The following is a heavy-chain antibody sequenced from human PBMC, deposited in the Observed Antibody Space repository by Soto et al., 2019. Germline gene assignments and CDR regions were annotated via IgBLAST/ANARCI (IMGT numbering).Heavy chain of an antibody. J-gene: IGHJ6*02. D-gene: IGHD6-13*01. CDR2: VYYTGTT. Sequence: PSETLSRTCTVSGDSVSNTNYFWSWIRQPPGRGLERVGHVYYTGTTDYNPSFKSRVTMSIDPSKNQFSLKVNSVTAADTAVYFCARGPPIAAAGSYLLYLDPLVAPPGYYGMDVWGQGTTVTVSS. CDR3: ARGPPIAAAGSYLLYLDPLVAPPGYYGMDV. V-gene: IGHV4-61*01. CDR1: GDSVSNTNYF.